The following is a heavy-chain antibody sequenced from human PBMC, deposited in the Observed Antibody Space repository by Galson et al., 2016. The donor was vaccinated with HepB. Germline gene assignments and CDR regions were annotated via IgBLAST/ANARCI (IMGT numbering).Heavy chain of an antibody. J-gene: IGHJ5*02. D-gene: IGHD2-2*01. Sequence: TLSLTCSVSGAFISAGGFHWSWIRQHPGKGLEWLGYIYYSGSTLYNSSLKSRLTITVDTSKNQFSMRLTSVTAADTAVYFCARGGVVVPEVTDWYDPWGQGTLVSVSS. CDR1: GAFISAGGFH. CDR3: ARGGVVVPEVTDWYDP. V-gene: IGHV4-31*03. CDR2: IYYSGST.